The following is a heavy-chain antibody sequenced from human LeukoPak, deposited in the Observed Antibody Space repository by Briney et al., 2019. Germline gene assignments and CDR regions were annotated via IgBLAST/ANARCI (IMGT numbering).Heavy chain of an antibody. CDR1: GGSISNYY. V-gene: IGHV4-59*01. CDR2: IYYTGNT. J-gene: IGHJ5*02. D-gene: IGHD1-1*01. CDR3: ARDRLQLQS. Sequence: LRETLSLTCTVSGGSISNYYWNWIRQPPGKGLEWTGYIYYTGNTNYNPSLKSRVTISVDTSKNQFSLKLSSVTAADTAVYYCARDRLQLQSWGQGTLVTVSS.